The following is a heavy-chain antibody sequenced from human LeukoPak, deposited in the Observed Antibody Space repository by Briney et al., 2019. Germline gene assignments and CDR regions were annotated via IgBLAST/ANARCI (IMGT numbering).Heavy chain of an antibody. CDR1: GGTFSSYA. CDR3: AKVDEVVVVTEGGAFDI. V-gene: IGHV1-69*13. D-gene: IGHD2-21*02. CDR2: IIPIFGTA. J-gene: IGHJ3*02. Sequence: ASVKVSCKASGGTFSSYAISWVRQAPGQGLEWMGGIIPIFGTASYAQKFQGRVTITADESTSTAYMELSSLRSEDTAVYYCAKVDEVVVVTEGGAFDIWGQGTMVTVSS.